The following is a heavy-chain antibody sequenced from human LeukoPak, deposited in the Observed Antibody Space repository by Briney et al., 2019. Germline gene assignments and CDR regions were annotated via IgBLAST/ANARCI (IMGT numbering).Heavy chain of an antibody. D-gene: IGHD3-22*01. CDR1: GFTFSNYA. Sequence: PGGSLRLSCAASGFTFSNYAMTWIRQAPEKGLEWVAVLSYDGTKTGYVDSVKGRFTISRDNSRNTVYLQMNSLRADDTAMYYCAKDHQHYYDSSGYLDYWGQGTLVTVSS. CDR2: LSYDGTKT. CDR3: AKDHQHYYDSSGYLDY. J-gene: IGHJ4*02. V-gene: IGHV3-30*18.